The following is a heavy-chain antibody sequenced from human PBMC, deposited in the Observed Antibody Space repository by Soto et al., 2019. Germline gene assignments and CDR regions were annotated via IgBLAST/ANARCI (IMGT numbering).Heavy chain of an antibody. CDR1: GYTFTSYY. Sequence: ASVKVSCKASGYTFTSYYMHWARQAPGQGLEWMGIINPSGGSTSYAQKFQGRVTMTRDTSTSTVYMELSSLRSEDTAVYYCARNIAARPGYYYYYGMDVWGQGTTVT. J-gene: IGHJ6*02. V-gene: IGHV1-46*01. D-gene: IGHD6-6*01. CDR3: ARNIAARPGYYYYYGMDV. CDR2: INPSGGST.